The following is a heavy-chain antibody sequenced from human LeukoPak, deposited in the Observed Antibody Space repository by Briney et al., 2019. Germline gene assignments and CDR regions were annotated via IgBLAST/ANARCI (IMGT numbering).Heavy chain of an antibody. Sequence: GGSLRLSCVGSGFTFSDAWMSWVRQAPGKGLEWVSIIIASSGSTFYADSVKGRFTISRDNSKNTLYLQMNSLRVEDTAVYYCVKGGYDYVEVAYFDFWGQGTLVTVSS. V-gene: IGHV3-23*01. J-gene: IGHJ4*02. CDR1: GFTFSDAW. CDR3: VKGGYDYVEVAYFDF. CDR2: IIASSGST. D-gene: IGHD5-12*01.